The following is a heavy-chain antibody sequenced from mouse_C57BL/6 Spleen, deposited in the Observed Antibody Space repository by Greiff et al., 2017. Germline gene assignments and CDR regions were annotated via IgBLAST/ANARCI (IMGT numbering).Heavy chain of an antibody. Sequence: VQGVESGAELVKPGASVKISCKASGYAFSSYWMNWVKQRPGKGLEWIGQIYPGDGDTNYNGKFKGKATLTADKSSSTAYMQLSSLTSEDSAVYFCARGASMDYWGQGTSVTVSS. CDR1: GYAFSSYW. CDR3: ARGASMDY. J-gene: IGHJ4*01. V-gene: IGHV1-80*01. CDR2: IYPGDGDT.